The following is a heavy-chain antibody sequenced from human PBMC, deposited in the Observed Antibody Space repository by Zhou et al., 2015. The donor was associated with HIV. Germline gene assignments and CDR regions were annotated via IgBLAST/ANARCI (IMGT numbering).Heavy chain of an antibody. CDR1: GGTFSSYA. D-gene: IGHD6-19*01. CDR3: ARVSYSSGWYPNWFDP. CDR2: IIPIFGTA. J-gene: IGHJ5*02. V-gene: IGHV1-69*01. Sequence: QVQLVQSGAEVKKPGSSVKVSCKASGGTFSSYAISWVRQAPGQGLEWMGGIIPIFGTANYAQKFQGRVTITADESTSTAYMELSSLRSEDTAMYYCARVSYSSGWYPNWFDPWGQGTLVTVSS.